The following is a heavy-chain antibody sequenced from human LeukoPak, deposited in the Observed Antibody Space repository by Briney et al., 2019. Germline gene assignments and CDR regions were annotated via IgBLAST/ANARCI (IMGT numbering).Heavy chain of an antibody. Sequence: GASVKLSFKASGYTFINYYMQWVRQAPGQGLEWMGIINPSGGSTSYPQRFQGRVTMTRDTSTSTVYMELSSLRSEDTAVYYCARGYDTHDYWGQGTLVTVSS. J-gene: IGHJ4*02. V-gene: IGHV1-46*01. D-gene: IGHD3-3*01. CDR2: INPSGGST. CDR3: ARGYDTHDY. CDR1: GYTFINYY.